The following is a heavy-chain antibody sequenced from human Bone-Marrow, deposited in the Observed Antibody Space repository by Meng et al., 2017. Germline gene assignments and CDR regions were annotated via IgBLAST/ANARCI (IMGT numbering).Heavy chain of an antibody. V-gene: IGHV3-23*04. CDR1: GFSFSSYA. CDR3: AKYSYGLGDYFDY. D-gene: IGHD5-18*01. CDR2: LSGGGFTT. J-gene: IGHJ4*02. Sequence: VEAGGGLVKPGGSLRLSCAASGFSFSSYAMSWVRHTPGKGLEWVAALSGGGFTTYYADSVKGRFTISRHNFKNTLYLQMNSLRAEDTALYYCAKYSYGLGDYFDYWGQGALVTVSS.